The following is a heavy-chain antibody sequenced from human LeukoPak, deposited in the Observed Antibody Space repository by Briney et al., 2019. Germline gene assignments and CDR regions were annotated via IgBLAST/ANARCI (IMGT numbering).Heavy chain of an antibody. D-gene: IGHD6-19*01. Sequence: SETLSLTCAVYGGSFSGYYWSWIRQPPGKGLEWIGEINHSGSTNYNPSLKSRVTISVDTSKNQFSLKLSSVTAADTAVYSCARFQSRYSSGWRYFDYWGQGTLVTVSS. J-gene: IGHJ4*02. CDR2: INHSGST. V-gene: IGHV4-34*01. CDR3: ARFQSRYSSGWRYFDY. CDR1: GGSFSGYY.